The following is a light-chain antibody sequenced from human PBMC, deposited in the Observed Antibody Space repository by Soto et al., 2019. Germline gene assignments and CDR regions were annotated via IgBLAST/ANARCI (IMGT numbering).Light chain of an antibody. CDR2: DAS. CDR1: QSVSSY. Sequence: EIVLTQSPAALSLSPGERATLSCRASQSVSSYLAWYQQKPGQAPRLLIYDASNRATGIPARFSGSGSGTDFTLTISSLAPEDFAVYYCQQRSNWLTFGGGTKV. CDR3: QQRSNWLT. J-gene: IGKJ4*01. V-gene: IGKV3-11*01.